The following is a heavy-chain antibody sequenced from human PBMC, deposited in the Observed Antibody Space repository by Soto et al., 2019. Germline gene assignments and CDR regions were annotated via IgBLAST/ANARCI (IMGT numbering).Heavy chain of an antibody. J-gene: IGHJ6*01. Sequence: SETLSLTCTVSGGSISKDYWAWIRQPPGKGLEWIGYIYYNGGTDYSPSLKSRVTISVDTAKNQFSLKLYPVTAADTAVYYCAKFNGYNLTRSXYYYAMDVWGQGTTVNVSS. CDR1: GGSISKDY. D-gene: IGHD1-1*01. V-gene: IGHV4-59*01. CDR3: AKFNGYNLTRSXYYYAMDV. CDR2: IYYNGGT.